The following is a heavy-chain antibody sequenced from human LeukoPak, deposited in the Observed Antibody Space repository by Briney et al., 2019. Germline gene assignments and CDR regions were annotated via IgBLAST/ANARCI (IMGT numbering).Heavy chain of an antibody. CDR1: GFTVSSNY. Sequence: PGGSLRPSCAASGFTVSSNYMSWFRQAPGKGLEWVSVIYSGGSTYYADSVKGRFTISRDNSKNTLYLQMNSLRAEDTAVYYCARLGSTLYYYYMDVWGKGTTVTVSS. D-gene: IGHD1-26*01. V-gene: IGHV3-66*02. CDR2: IYSGGST. J-gene: IGHJ6*03. CDR3: ARLGSTLYYYYMDV.